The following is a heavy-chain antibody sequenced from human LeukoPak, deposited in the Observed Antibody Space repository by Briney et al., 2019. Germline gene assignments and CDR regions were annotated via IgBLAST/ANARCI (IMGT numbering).Heavy chain of an antibody. CDR3: ARAQDFIARPCDS. D-gene: IGHD2-21*01. V-gene: IGHV4-34*01. CDR2: SSPTGDIT. J-gene: IGHJ4*02. CDR1: GGSFSGNY. Sequence: SETLSLTCAVYGGSFSGNYWTLIRQTPGRGLEWIGESSPTGDITGYNPSLKGRATISVDSSKKQFSLKLTSVTAADTGVYYCARAQDFIARPCDSWGPGTLVTVSS.